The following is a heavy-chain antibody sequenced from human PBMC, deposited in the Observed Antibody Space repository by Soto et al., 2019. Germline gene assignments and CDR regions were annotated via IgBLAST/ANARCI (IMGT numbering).Heavy chain of an antibody. CDR2: IIPIFGTA. D-gene: IGHD2-2*03. J-gene: IGHJ5*02. CDR3: ARPGYCSNTSCHNWFDP. V-gene: IGHV1-69*13. CDR1: GGTFSSYA. Sequence: SVKVSCKASGGTFSSYAISWVRQAPGQGLEWMGGIIPIFGTANYAQKFQGRVTITADESTSTAYMELSSLRSEDTAVYYCARPGYCSNTSCHNWFDPWGKGTLVTVSS.